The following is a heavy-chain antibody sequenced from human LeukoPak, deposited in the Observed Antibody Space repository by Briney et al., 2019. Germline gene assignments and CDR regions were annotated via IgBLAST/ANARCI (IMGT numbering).Heavy chain of an antibody. V-gene: IGHV3-20*04. D-gene: IGHD4-17*01. Sequence: GGSLRLSCAASGFTFDDYGMSWVRQAPGKGLEWVCGINWNGGSTGYADSVKGRFTISRDNAKNSLYLQMNSLRAEDTALYYCARTLDYGDYQGYFDYWGQGTLVTVSS. CDR3: ARTLDYGDYQGYFDY. CDR1: GFTFDDYG. J-gene: IGHJ4*02. CDR2: INWNGGST.